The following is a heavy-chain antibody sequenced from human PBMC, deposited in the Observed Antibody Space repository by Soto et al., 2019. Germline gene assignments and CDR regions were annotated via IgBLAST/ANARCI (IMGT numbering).Heavy chain of an antibody. J-gene: IGHJ4*02. D-gene: IGHD3-22*01. CDR3: ATYTMTDSD. V-gene: IGHV4-59*08. CDR2: IYYSGST. CDR1: GGSISSYY. Sequence: SETLSLTCTVSGGSISSYYWSWIRQPPGKGLEWIGYIYYSGSTNYNPSLKSRVTISVDTSKNQFSLKLSSVTAADTAVYYCATYTMTDSDWGQGTLVTVSS.